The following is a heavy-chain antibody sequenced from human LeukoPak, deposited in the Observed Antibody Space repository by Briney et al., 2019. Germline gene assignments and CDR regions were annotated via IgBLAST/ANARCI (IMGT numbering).Heavy chain of an antibody. CDR2: MYYSGNT. CDR3: ARHHIAVGDIS. CDR1: GGSISSHY. V-gene: IGHV4-59*08. Sequence: PSETLSLTCSVSGGSISSHYWSWIRQPPGKGLEWIAHMYYSGNTKYNPSLKSRVTISADTSKTQFSLKLSSATAADTAVYYCARHHIAVGDISWGQGTLVTVSS. J-gene: IGHJ5*02. D-gene: IGHD2-2*01.